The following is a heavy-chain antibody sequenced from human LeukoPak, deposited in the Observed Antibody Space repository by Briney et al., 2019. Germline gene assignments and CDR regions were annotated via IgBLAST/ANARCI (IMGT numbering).Heavy chain of an antibody. CDR1: GYTFTGYY. CDR3: ARVRDLGATGPFDY. V-gene: IGHV1-2*02. CDR2: INPNSGGT. D-gene: IGHD1-26*01. Sequence: ASVKVSCKASGYTFTGYYIHWVRQAPGQGLEWMGWINPNSGGTNYAQKFQGRVTMTRDTSISTAYMELSRLRSDDTAVYYCARVRDLGATGPFDYWGQGTLVTVSS. J-gene: IGHJ4*02.